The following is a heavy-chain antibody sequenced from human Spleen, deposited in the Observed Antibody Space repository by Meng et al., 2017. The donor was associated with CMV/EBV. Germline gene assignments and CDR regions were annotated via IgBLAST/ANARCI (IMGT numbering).Heavy chain of an antibody. V-gene: IGHV4-39*07. CDR1: GGSISSSSYY. D-gene: IGHD2-15*01. J-gene: IGHJ6*02. CDR2: IYHSGST. Sequence: SETLSLTCSVSGGSISSSSYYWGWIRQPPGKGLEWIGTIYHSGSTYYNPSLRVRVTISVDTSKNQFSLKLSSVTAADTAIYYCARVKKYCSDGSCYSGYYHYGMDVWGQGTTVTVSS. CDR3: ARVKKYCSDGSCYSGYYHYGMDV.